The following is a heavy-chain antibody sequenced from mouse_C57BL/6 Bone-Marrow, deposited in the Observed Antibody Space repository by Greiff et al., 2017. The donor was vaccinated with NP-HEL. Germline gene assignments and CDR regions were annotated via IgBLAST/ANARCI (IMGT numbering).Heavy chain of an antibody. Sequence: EVQLQQSGPELVKPGASVKIPCKASGYTFTDYNMDWVKQSHGKSLEWIGDINPNNGGTIYNQKFKGKATLTVDKSSSTAYMELRSLTSEDTAVYYCARGYWDVGGYYFDYWGQGTTLTVSS. D-gene: IGHD4-1*01. J-gene: IGHJ2*01. CDR2: INPNNGGT. CDR1: GYTFTDYN. CDR3: ARGYWDVGGYYFDY. V-gene: IGHV1-18*01.